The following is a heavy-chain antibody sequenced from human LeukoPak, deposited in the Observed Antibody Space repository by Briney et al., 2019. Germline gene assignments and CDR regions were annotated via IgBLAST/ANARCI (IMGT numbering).Heavy chain of an antibody. Sequence: SETLSLTCAVYGGSFSGYSWSWIRQPPGKGLEWIGYIYYTGSTNYNPSLKSRVTISVDTSKNQFSLKLTSVTAADTAVYYCARDLLGRGGSFDYWGQGTLVTVSS. CDR3: ARDLLGRGGSFDY. CDR1: GGSFSGYS. D-gene: IGHD3-10*01. CDR2: IYYTGST. J-gene: IGHJ4*02. V-gene: IGHV4-59*01.